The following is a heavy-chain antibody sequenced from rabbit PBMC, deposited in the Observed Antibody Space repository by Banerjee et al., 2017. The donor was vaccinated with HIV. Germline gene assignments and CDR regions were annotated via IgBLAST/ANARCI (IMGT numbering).Heavy chain of an antibody. CDR3: ARHVHWVGSDL. D-gene: IGHD3-1*01. Sequence: QEQLVESGGGLVQPGGSLKLSCKASGFDLSRYGVSWVRQAPGKGLEWIGYISTGGRTYYASWVNGRFTISKPSSTTVTLQMTSLTAADTATYFCARHVHWVGSDLWGPGTLVTVS. V-gene: IGHV1S39*01. CDR1: GFDLSRYG. J-gene: IGHJ4*01. CDR2: ISTGGRT.